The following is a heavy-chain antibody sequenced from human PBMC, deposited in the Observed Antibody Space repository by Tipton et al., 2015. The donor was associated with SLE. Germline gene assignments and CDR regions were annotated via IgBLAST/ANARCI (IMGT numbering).Heavy chain of an antibody. Sequence: GSLRLSCAASGFTFSRHWMSWVRQAPGKGLEWVSGISGSGGSTSCADSVKGRFTISRDNSKNTLYLQMNSLRAEDTAVYYCAKDPQVVAASYYFDYWGQGTLVTVSS. CDR2: ISGSGGST. D-gene: IGHD2-15*01. V-gene: IGHV3-23*01. CDR3: AKDPQVVAASYYFDY. CDR1: GFTFSRHW. J-gene: IGHJ4*02.